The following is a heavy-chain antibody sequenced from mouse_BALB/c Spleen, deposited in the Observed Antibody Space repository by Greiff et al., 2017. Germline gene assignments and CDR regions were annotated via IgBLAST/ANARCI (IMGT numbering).Heavy chain of an antibody. Sequence: QVQLQQSGAELMKPGASVKISCKATGYTFSSYWIEWVKQRPGHGLEWIGELLPGSGSTNYNEKFKGKATFTADTSSNTAYMQLSSLTSEDSAVYYCARRGNSHYYAMDYWGQGTAVTVSS. CDR1: GYTFSSYW. CDR2: LLPGSGST. V-gene: IGHV1-9*01. J-gene: IGHJ4*01. D-gene: IGHD2-1*01. CDR3: ARRGNSHYYAMDY.